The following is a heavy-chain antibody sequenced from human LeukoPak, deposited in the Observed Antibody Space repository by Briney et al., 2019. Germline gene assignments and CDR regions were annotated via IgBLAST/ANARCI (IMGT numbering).Heavy chain of an antibody. CDR2: IYYSGST. J-gene: IGHJ3*02. D-gene: IGHD3-3*01. CDR1: GGSISSYY. V-gene: IGHV4-59*01. Sequence: SETLSLTCTVSGGSISSYYWSWIRQPPGKGLEWIGYIYYSGSTNYNPSLKSRVTISVDTSKNQFSLKLSSVTAADTAVYYCARSGLELRFLEWLGSDAFDIWGQGTMVTVSS. CDR3: ARSGLELRFLEWLGSDAFDI.